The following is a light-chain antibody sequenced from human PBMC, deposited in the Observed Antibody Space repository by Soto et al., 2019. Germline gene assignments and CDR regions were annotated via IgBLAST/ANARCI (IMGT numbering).Light chain of an antibody. J-gene: IGLJ1*01. V-gene: IGLV1-40*01. CDR1: SSNIGAGYD. Sequence: QTVVTQPPSVSGAPGQRVTISCTGSSSNIGAGYDVHWYQQLPGTAPKLLIYGNSNRPSGVPDRFSGSKSGTSASLAITGLQAEDEADYYCQSYDSSLGANYVFGTGTKLTVL. CDR3: QSYDSSLGANYV. CDR2: GNS.